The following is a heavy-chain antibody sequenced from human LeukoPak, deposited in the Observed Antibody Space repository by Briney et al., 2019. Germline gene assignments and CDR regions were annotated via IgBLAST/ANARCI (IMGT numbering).Heavy chain of an antibody. CDR1: GFTFSSYA. Sequence: GGSLRLSCAASGFTFSSYAMHWVRQAPGKGLGWVAVISYDGSNKYYADSVKGRFTISRDNSKNTLYLQMNSLRAEDTAVYYCARDPPTPYCSSTSCYGPNYYYYGMDVWGQGTTVTVSS. CDR3: ARDPPTPYCSSTSCYGPNYYYYGMDV. D-gene: IGHD2-2*01. CDR2: ISYDGSNK. J-gene: IGHJ6*02. V-gene: IGHV3-30-3*01.